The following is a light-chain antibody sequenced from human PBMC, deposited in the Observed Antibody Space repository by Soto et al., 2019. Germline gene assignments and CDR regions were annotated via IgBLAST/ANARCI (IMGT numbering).Light chain of an antibody. V-gene: IGLV2-14*03. CDR3: SSYTSSSDTYVV. J-gene: IGLJ2*01. Sequence: QSALTQPASVSRSPGLSIAVPCTGSSSDVGGYNYVSWYQHRPGKAPKLMIYDVSIRPSGVSDRFSGSKSGNTASLTISGLQAEDEADYYCSSYTSSSDTYVVFGGGTKVTVL. CDR2: DVS. CDR1: SSDVGGYNY.